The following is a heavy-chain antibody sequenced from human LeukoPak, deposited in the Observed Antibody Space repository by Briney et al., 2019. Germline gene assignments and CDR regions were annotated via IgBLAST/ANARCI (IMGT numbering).Heavy chain of an antibody. D-gene: IGHD3-3*01. J-gene: IGHJ6*02. CDR2: IWYDGSNK. CDR1: GFTFSSYG. V-gene: IGHV3-33*01. Sequence: GGSLRLSCAASGFTFSSYGMHWVRQAPGKGLEWVAVIWYDGSNKYYADSVKGRFTISRDNSKNTLYLQMNSLRAEDTAVYYCARDPRTYYDFWSGYDYYYGMGVWGQGTTVTVSS. CDR3: ARDPRTYYDFWSGYDYYYGMGV.